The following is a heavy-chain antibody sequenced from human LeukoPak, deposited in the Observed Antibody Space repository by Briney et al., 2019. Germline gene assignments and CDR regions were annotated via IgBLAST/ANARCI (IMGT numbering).Heavy chain of an antibody. Sequence: GGSLRLSCTDSGSTFSNYAMSWVRQGPGKGLEWVSAISVSGNTYHADSVKGRFTISRDNAKNSLYLQMNSLRAEDMALYYCAKGGGGRLIYYYYMDVWGKGTTVTVSS. CDR2: ISVSGNT. V-gene: IGHV3-23*01. D-gene: IGHD3-16*01. J-gene: IGHJ6*03. CDR1: GSTFSNYA. CDR3: AKGGGGRLIYYYYMDV.